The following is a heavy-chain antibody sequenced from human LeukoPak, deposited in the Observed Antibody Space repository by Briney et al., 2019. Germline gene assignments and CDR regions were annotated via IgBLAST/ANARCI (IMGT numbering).Heavy chain of an antibody. D-gene: IGHD3-22*01. CDR2: ISSSSSTI. Sequence: GGSLRLSCAASGFTFSSYSMNWLRQAPGKGLEWVSYISSSSSTIYYADSVKGRFTISRDNAKNSLYLQMSSLRAEDTAVYYCARDVIVEFYYGGQATLVTVSS. J-gene: IGHJ4*02. CDR3: ARDVIVEFYY. V-gene: IGHV3-48*01. CDR1: GFTFSSYS.